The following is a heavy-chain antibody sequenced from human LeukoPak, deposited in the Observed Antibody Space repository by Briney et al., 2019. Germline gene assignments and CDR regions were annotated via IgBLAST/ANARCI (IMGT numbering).Heavy chain of an antibody. CDR1: GFTFSSYE. V-gene: IGHV3-48*03. J-gene: IGHJ4*02. CDR3: ARLYSESKRGDFDY. CDR2: ISSSGSTI. D-gene: IGHD1-26*01. Sequence: GGSLRLSCAASGFTFSSYEMNWVRQAPGKGLEWVSYISSSGSTIYYADSVKGRFTISRDNAKNSLYLQMNSLRAEDTAVYYCARLYSESKRGDFDYWGQGTLVTVSS.